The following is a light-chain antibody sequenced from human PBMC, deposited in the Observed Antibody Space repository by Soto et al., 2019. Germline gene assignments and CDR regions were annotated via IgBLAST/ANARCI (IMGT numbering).Light chain of an antibody. CDR1: SSDVGGYNY. V-gene: IGLV2-14*01. CDR3: SSYTTSSTYV. J-gene: IGLJ1*01. Sequence: QSALTQPASVSGSPGQSITISCTGTSSDVGGYNYVSWYQQHPGKAPKLMIFDVINRPSGVSNRFSGSKSGNTASLTISWLQTEDEADYYCSSYTTSSTYVFGIGTKVTVL. CDR2: DVI.